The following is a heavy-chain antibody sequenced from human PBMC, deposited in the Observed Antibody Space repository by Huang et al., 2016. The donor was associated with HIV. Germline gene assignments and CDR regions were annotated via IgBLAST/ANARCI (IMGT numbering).Heavy chain of an antibody. V-gene: IGHV4-34*01. D-gene: IGHD1-1*01. CDR1: GGSFSGYY. J-gene: IGHJ3*02. CDR2: INHSGST. CDR3: ARERMMSWLDDHDAFDI. Sequence: QVQLQQWGAGLLKPSETLSLTCAVYGGSFSGYYWRWFRQSPGRGLEWIGEINHSGSTNYNPSLKSRLTISVDTSKNQFSLKLGSVTAADTAVYYCARERMMSWLDDHDAFDIWGQGTMVTVSS.